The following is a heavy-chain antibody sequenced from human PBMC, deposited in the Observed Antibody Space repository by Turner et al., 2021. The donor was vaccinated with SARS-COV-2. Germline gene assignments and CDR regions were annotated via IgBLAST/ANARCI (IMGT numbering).Heavy chain of an antibody. CDR2: INTNSGGT. Sequence: QVQLVQSSAGWKNPGASVAVSCKGSGYTFTGYYMHWVRQAPGQGLEWMGWINTNSGGTNYAQTFQGRFTITRDTSISTAYMQLSRLRSDDTAVYYCAVLEMANIPAAFDIWGQGTLVTVSS. D-gene: IGHD5-12*01. CDR3: AVLEMANIPAAFDI. V-gene: IGHV1-2*02. J-gene: IGHJ3*02. CDR1: GYTFTGYY.